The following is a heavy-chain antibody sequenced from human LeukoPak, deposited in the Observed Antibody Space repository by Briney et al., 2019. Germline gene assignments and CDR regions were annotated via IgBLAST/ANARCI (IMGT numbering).Heavy chain of an antibody. CDR3: ARRYYGSGSSFDY. Sequence: GESLKISCQGSGYSFTSYWIGWVRQLPGKGLEWMGIIYPGDSDTRYSPSFQGQVTISADKSISTAYLQWSSLKASDTAMYYCARRYYGSGSSFDYWGQGTLVTVSS. CDR1: GYSFTSYW. V-gene: IGHV5-51*01. J-gene: IGHJ4*02. CDR2: IYPGDSDT. D-gene: IGHD3-10*01.